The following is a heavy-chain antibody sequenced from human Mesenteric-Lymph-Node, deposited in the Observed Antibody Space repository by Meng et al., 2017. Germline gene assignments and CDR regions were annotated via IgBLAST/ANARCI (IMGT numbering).Heavy chain of an antibody. CDR1: GGSISSSSYY. J-gene: IGHJ4*02. Sequence: QLQLQESGPGLVKPSETLSLTCTVSGGSISSSSYYWSWIRQPPGKGLEWIGEINHSGSTNYNPSLKSRVTISVDTSKNQFSLKLSSVTAADTAVYYCARTIGGADIVVVPAAYYFDYWGQGTLVTVSS. V-gene: IGHV4-39*07. CDR3: ARTIGGADIVVVPAAYYFDY. CDR2: INHSGST. D-gene: IGHD2-2*01.